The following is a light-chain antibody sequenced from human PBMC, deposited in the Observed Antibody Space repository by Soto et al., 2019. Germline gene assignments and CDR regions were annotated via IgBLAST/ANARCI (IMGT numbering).Light chain of an antibody. J-gene: IGKJ1*01. CDR2: DAS. CDR3: LQDATYPWT. Sequence: ANQMTQSPSSLSASVGDKVTITCRASQAIRTSLVWYQQKSGKAPSLLIADASSRHSGVPSRFSGSGIGTDFNLTINGLQPEDIATYYCLQDATYPWTFGHGTRVDIK. V-gene: IGKV1-6*01. CDR1: QAIRTS.